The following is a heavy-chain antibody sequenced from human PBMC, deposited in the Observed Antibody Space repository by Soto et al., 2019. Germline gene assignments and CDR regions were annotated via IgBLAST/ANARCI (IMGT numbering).Heavy chain of an antibody. CDR2: IKPDGSDQ. CDR1: GFTFSSLW. J-gene: IGHJ4*02. D-gene: IGHD3-10*01. V-gene: IGHV3-7*01. Sequence: PGGSLRLSCAASGFTFSSLWMSWVRQAPGKGLEWMANIKPDGSDQYYVDSVKGQFTISRDNARNSLYLQMNSLRGDDTAVYYCTRAGGSYYFDFWGQGTLVTVSS. CDR3: TRAGGSYYFDF.